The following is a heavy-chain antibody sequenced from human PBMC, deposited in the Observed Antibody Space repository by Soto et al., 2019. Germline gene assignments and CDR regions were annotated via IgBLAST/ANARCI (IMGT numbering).Heavy chain of an antibody. V-gene: IGHV3-9*01. Sequence: EVQLVESGGGLVQPGRSLRLSCAASGFTFDNYAMHWVRQAPGKGLEWVSGISWNSATIGYAGFVKGRFTISRDNANNSLYLQVNSLGPEDTALHYCAKDRGVRSSSGWLDYWGQGTLVTVSS. CDR3: AKDRGVRSSSGWLDY. D-gene: IGHD6-19*01. CDR2: ISWNSATI. J-gene: IGHJ4*02. CDR1: GFTFDNYA.